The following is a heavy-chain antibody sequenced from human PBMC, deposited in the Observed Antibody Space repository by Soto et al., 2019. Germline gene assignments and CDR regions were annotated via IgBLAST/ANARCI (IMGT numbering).Heavy chain of an antibody. CDR2: ISSDGGST. CDR3: VKEFDSTWSYRFDY. Sequence: GSLRLSCSASGFIFSSYVMHWVRQAPGSRLELVSIISSDGGSTYYADSVKGRFTMSRDNSENTLYLQMNNLRPEDTALYYCVKEFDSTWSYRFDYWGQGTLVTVSS. J-gene: IGHJ4*02. CDR1: GFIFSSYV. D-gene: IGHD6-13*01. V-gene: IGHV3-64D*06.